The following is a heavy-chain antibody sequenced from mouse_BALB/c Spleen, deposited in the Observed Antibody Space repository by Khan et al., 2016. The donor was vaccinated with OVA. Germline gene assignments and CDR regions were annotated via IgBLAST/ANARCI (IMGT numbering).Heavy chain of an antibody. CDR3: ATHLTGSFAY. V-gene: IGHV5-6*01. CDR2: ISSDGVYT. J-gene: IGHJ3*01. CDR1: GFTFSPYS. Sequence: EVELVESGGDLVKSGGSLKLSCAASGFTFSPYSMSWVRQTPDKRLEWVATISSDGVYTYYPDSVKGRFNISRDNAKNTLYLQMSTLKSEDTAMYYCATHLTGSFAYWGQGTLVTVSA. D-gene: IGHD4-1*01.